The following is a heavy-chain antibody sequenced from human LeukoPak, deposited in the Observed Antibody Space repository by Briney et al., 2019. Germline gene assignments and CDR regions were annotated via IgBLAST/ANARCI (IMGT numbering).Heavy chain of an antibody. CDR1: GDSVSSNSVT. CDR3: ARRLTQYDCFDP. D-gene: IGHD2-2*01. V-gene: IGHV6-1*01. J-gene: IGHJ5*02. Sequence: SQTLSLTCAISGDSVSSNSVTWNWIRQSLSRGLEWLGRTYYRSTWYNDYAVSVRGRITVNPDTSKNQFSLHLNSVTPEDTAVYYCARRLTQYDCFDPLGQGILVTVSS. CDR2: TYYRSTWYN.